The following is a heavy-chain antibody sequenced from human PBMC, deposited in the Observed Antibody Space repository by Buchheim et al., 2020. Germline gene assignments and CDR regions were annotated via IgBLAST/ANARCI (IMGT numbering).Heavy chain of an antibody. Sequence: QLQLQESGPGLVKPSETLSLTCTVSGGSISSSSYYWGWIRQPPGKGLEWIGSIYYSGSTYYNPSLKSRVTISVDTSKNKFSLKLSSVTAADTAVYYCAREELTPFTYYYDSTLDYWGQGTL. CDR3: AREELTPFTYYYDSTLDY. D-gene: IGHD3-22*01. CDR2: IYYSGST. CDR1: GGSISSSSYY. V-gene: IGHV4-39*07. J-gene: IGHJ4*02.